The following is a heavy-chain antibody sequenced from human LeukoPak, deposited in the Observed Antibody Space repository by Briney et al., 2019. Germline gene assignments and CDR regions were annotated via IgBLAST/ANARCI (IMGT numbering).Heavy chain of an antibody. J-gene: IGHJ4*02. CDR2: IYYSGST. V-gene: IGHV4-39*07. CDR1: GGSISSSSYY. Sequence: PSETLSLTCTVSGGSISSSSYYWGWIRQPPGKGLEWIGSIYYSGSTYYNPFLKSRVTISVDTSKNQFSLKLSSVTAADTAVYYCARVVGGGGDYFDYWGQGTLVTVSS. CDR3: ARVVGGGGDYFDY.